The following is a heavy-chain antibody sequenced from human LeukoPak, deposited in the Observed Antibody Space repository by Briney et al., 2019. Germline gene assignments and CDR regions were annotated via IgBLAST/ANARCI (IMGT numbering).Heavy chain of an antibody. J-gene: IGHJ4*02. CDR3: ARDTPATAPYYFDC. D-gene: IGHD1-1*01. V-gene: IGHV3-48*01. CDR1: GFTFSSYS. Sequence: PGGSLRLSCAASGFTFSSYSMNWVRQAPGKGLEWVSYISSSSSSIYYADSVKGRFTISRDNAKNSLYLQMNSLRAEDTAVYCCARDTPATAPYYFDCWGQGTLVTVSS. CDR2: ISSSSSSI.